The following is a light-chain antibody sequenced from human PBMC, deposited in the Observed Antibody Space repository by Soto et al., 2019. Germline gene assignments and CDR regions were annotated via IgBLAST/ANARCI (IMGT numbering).Light chain of an antibody. J-gene: IGLJ2*01. V-gene: IGLV4-69*01. CDR3: QTWGTGIVV. CDR1: SGHSSYA. CDR2: LNSDGRH. Sequence: QYVLTQSPSDSASLGASVKLTCTLSSGHSSYAIAWHQQQPEKGPRYLMKLNSDGRHSKGDGIPDRFSGSSSGTERYRTSSILLFEDEADYSCQTWGTGIVVFGGGTKLTVL.